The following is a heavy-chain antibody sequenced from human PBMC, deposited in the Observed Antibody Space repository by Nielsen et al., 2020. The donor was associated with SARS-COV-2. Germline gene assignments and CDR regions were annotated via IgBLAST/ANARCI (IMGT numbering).Heavy chain of an antibody. D-gene: IGHD5-18*01. Sequence: GESLKISCKGSGSSFTSYWIGWVRQMPGKGLEWMGIIYPGDSDTRYSPSFQGHVTISADKSISTAYLQWSSLKASDTAMYYCARLPDTAMVISRNWFDPWGQGTLVTVSS. CDR1: GSSFTSYW. CDR3: ARLPDTAMVISRNWFDP. V-gene: IGHV5-51*01. J-gene: IGHJ5*02. CDR2: IYPGDSDT.